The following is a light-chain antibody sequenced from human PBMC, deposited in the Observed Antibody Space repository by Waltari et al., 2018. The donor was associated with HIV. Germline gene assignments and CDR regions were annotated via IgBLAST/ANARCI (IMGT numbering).Light chain of an antibody. CDR2: AAS. Sequence: EIVMTQSPATLSVSPGDRATLSCRASQSVGSDLAWYQQKPGQGPRLLIYAASNRATDVPARFSGSGSGTQFTITISSLQSEDFAIYFCQQYNNWPPTFAQGTKVEI. CDR3: QQYNNWPPT. J-gene: IGKJ1*01. CDR1: QSVGSD. V-gene: IGKV3-15*01.